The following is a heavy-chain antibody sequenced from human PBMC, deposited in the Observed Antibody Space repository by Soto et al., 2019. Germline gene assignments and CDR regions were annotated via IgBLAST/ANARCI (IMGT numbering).Heavy chain of an antibody. CDR2: ISYDGSNK. D-gene: IGHD5-18*01. Sequence: QVQLVESGGGVVQPGRSLRLSCAASGFTFSSYGMHWVRQAPGKGLEWVAVISYDGSNKYYADSVKGRFTISRDNSKNTLYLQMNSLRAEDTAVYYCATDFASQLGGYWGQGTLVTVSS. V-gene: IGHV3-30*03. J-gene: IGHJ4*02. CDR3: ATDFASQLGGY. CDR1: GFTFSSYG.